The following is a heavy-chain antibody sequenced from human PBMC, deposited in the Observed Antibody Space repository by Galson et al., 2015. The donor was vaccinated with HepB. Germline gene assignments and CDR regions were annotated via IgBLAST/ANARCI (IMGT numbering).Heavy chain of an antibody. J-gene: IGHJ6*03. CDR2: IKQDGSEK. D-gene: IGHD2-2*01. CDR1: GFTFSSYW. V-gene: IGHV3-7*01. CDR3: ARVGGSWYCSSTSCYYMDV. Sequence: SLRLSCAASGFTFSSYWMSWVRQAPGKGLEWVANIKQDGSEKYYVDSVKGRFTISRDNAKNSLYLQMNSLRAEDTAVYYCARVGGSWYCSSTSCYYMDVWGKGTTVTVSS.